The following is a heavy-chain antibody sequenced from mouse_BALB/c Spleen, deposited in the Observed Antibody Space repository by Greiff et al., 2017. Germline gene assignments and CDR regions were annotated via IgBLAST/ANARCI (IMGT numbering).Heavy chain of an antibody. V-gene: IGHV5-6-5*01. CDR1: GFTFSSYA. CDR3: ARGYYGRPMDY. D-gene: IGHD1-1*01. J-gene: IGHJ4*01. Sequence: EVQGVESGGGLVKPGGSLKLSCAASGFTFSSYAMSWVRQTPEKRLEWVASISSGGSTYYPDSVKGRFTISRDNARNILYLQMSSLRSEDTAMYYCARGYYGRPMDYWGQGTSVTVSS. CDR2: ISSGGST.